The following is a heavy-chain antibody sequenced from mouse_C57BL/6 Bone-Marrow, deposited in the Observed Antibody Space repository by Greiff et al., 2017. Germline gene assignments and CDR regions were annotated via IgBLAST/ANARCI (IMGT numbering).Heavy chain of an antibody. CDR3: ANHDGYYVDWYFDV. CDR2: ILPGSGST. CDR1: GYTFTGYW. Sequence: VQGVESGAELMKPGASVKLSCKATGYTFTGYWIEWVKQRPGHGLEWIGEILPGSGSTNYNEKFKGKATFTADTSSNTAYMQLSSLTTEDSAIYYCANHDGYYVDWYFDVWGTGTTVTVSS. D-gene: IGHD2-3*01. V-gene: IGHV1-9*01. J-gene: IGHJ1*03.